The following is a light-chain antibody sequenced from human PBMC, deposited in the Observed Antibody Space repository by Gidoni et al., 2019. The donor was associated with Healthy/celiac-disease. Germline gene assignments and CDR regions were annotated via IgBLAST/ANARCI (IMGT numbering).Light chain of an antibody. V-gene: IGKV1-39*01. CDR1: QSISSY. CDR2: AAS. CDR3: QQSYSTPLT. Sequence: IQMTQSPSSLSASVGDRVTITCRASQSISSYLNWYQQKPGKAPKHLIYAASSWQSGVPSRFSGSGSGTDFTLTISSLQPEDFATYYCQQSYSTPLTFGGGTKVEIK. J-gene: IGKJ4*01.